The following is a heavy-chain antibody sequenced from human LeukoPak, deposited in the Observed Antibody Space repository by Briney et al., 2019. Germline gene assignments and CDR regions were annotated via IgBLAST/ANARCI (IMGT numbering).Heavy chain of an antibody. J-gene: IGHJ5*02. CDR3: ARGPSGLNWFDP. CDR1: GYTFTSYD. V-gene: IGHV1-8*03. Sequence: ASVKVSCKASGYTFTSYDINWVRQATGQGLEWMGWMNPNSGNTGYAQKFQGRVTITRNTSISTAYMELSSLRSEDTAVYYCARGPSGLNWFDPWGQGTLVTVSS. D-gene: IGHD6-19*01. CDR2: MNPNSGNT.